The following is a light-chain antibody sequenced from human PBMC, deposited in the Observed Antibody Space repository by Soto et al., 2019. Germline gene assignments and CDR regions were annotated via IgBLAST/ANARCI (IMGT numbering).Light chain of an antibody. CDR3: ASYAGSNQV. CDR2: EVT. J-gene: IGLJ1*01. Sequence: QSALTQPPSASGSPGQSVTISCTGTSSDVGGYNYVSWYQKYPGKAPKLMIYEVTKRPSGVPDRFSGSKSGNTASLTVSGLLAEDEADYYCASYAGSNQVFATGTKLTVL. CDR1: SSDVGGYNY. V-gene: IGLV2-8*01.